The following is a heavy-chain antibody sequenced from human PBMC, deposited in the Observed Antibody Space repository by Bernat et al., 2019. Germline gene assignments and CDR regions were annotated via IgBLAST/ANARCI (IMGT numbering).Heavy chain of an antibody. Sequence: QVQLVQSGAEVKKPGASVKVSCKASGYTFTSYNMHWVRQAPGQGLEWMGIINPSGGSTSYAQKFQGRVTMTRDTSTSTVYMELSSLRSEDTAVYYCARSGERGAFDIWGQGTMVTVSS. J-gene: IGHJ3*02. V-gene: IGHV1-46*01. CDR3: ARSGERGAFDI. CDR1: GYTFTSYN. D-gene: IGHD3-10*01. CDR2: INPSGGST.